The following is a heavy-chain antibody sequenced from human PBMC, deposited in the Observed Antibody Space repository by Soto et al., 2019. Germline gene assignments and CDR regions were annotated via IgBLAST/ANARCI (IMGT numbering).Heavy chain of an antibody. J-gene: IGHJ5*02. Sequence: PSETLSLTCAVYGGSFSGYYWTWIRQPPGTGLEWIGEINHSGSTNYNPSLKSRVTISVDTSKNQFSLKLSSVTAADTAVYYCARVRYCSGGSCYPRFDPWGQGTLVTVSS. CDR1: GGSFSGYY. CDR2: INHSGST. D-gene: IGHD2-15*01. CDR3: ARVRYCSGGSCYPRFDP. V-gene: IGHV4-34*01.